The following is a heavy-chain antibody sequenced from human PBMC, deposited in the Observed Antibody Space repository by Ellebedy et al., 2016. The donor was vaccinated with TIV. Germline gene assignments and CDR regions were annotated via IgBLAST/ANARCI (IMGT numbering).Heavy chain of an antibody. CDR3: ATDWGRAAVL. D-gene: IGHD3-16*01. J-gene: IGHJ4*02. Sequence: GSLRPSXTAPGASTRSNNWSWIRQPPGKGLEWIGYISYSGSTNYNPSLKSRVFISVDTSKNQFSLKLSSVTAADTAVYYCATDWGRAAVLWGQGTLVTVSS. V-gene: IGHV4-59*01. CDR2: ISYSGST. CDR1: GASTRSNN.